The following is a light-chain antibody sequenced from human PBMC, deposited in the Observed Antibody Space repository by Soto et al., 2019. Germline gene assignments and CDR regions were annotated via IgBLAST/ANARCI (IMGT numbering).Light chain of an antibody. V-gene: IGKV1D-13*01. J-gene: IGKJ1*01. CDR1: QGIRSA. Sequence: ASQVTQSPSSLSASVGDRVTITCRTSQGIRSALGWYQQKPGKVPKLLIYAASTLQSGVPSRFSGSGSGTEFTLTISSLQSEDFAVYYCQHYNNWPPWTFGQGTKVHI. CDR3: QHYNNWPPWT. CDR2: AAS.